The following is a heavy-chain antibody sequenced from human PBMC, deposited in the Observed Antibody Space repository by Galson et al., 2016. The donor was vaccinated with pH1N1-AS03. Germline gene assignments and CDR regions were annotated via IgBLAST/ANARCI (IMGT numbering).Heavy chain of an antibody. CDR1: GGSIEDYY. CDR2: IYFSGS. D-gene: IGHD3-9*01. J-gene: IGHJ4*02. Sequence: LSLTCTISGGSIEDYYWTWIRQSPEKGLEWIGYIYFSGSKYNPSLKSRLTMSVDTSKNQFSLRLTSLTAADTAVYYCARMHDLLTGFDFWGRGMLVTVSS. CDR3: ARMHDLLTGFDF. V-gene: IGHV4-59*08.